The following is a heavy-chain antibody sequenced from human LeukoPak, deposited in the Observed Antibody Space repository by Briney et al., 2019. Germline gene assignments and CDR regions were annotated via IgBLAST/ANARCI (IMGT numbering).Heavy chain of an antibody. CDR3: ARSDRGLLEWSY. D-gene: IGHD3-3*01. CDR1: GGSFSGYY. CDR2: INHSGST. V-gene: IGHV4-34*01. Sequence: SETLSLTCAVYGGSFSGYYWGWIRQPPGKGLEWIGEINHSGSTNYNPSLKSRVTISVDTSKNQFSLKLSSVTAADTAVYYCARSDRGLLEWSYWGQGTLVTVSS. J-gene: IGHJ4*02.